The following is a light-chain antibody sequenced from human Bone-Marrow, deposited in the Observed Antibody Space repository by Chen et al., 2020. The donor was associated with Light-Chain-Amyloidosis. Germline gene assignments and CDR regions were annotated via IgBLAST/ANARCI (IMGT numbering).Light chain of an antibody. CDR3: QQYGTSPLT. J-gene: IGKJ4*01. CDR2: GSS. Sequence: DIVLTQSPGTLSLSPGEGANLSCRASQTISSNYLTWHQQKFGQAPRLLIYGSSSRATGITDRFTGSGSGTDFTLTINRLEPEDFAMYYCQQYGTSPLTFGGGTKVEIK. V-gene: IGKV3-20*01. CDR1: QTISSNY.